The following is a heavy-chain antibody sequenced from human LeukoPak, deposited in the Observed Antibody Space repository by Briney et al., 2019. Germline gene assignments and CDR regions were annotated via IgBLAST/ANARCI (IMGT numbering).Heavy chain of an antibody. CDR2: INHSGST. V-gene: IGHV4-34*01. J-gene: IGHJ5*02. CDR1: GGSFSGYY. Sequence: SETLSLTCAVYGGSFSGYYWSWIREPPGKGLEWIGEINHSGSTNYNPSLKSRVTISVDTSKNQFSLKLSSVTAADTAVYYCARARRRFDPWGQGTLVTVSS. CDR3: ARARRRFDP.